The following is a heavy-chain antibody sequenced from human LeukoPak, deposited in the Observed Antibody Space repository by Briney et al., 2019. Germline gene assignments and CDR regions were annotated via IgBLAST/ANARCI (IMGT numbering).Heavy chain of an antibody. V-gene: IGHV3-66*04. CDR3: VRHGTYVKIVSFFWVNTPMVES. CDR2: LYSGGWT. Sequence: GGSLRHSRLTSGFTASCSYMSWVRRAPGKGLEGVSILYSGGWTYYADSVKGRFTISRHLSKNTLYLVLKSLRVEETGVYYCVRHGTYVKIVSFFWVNTPMVESWGERVLGTASS. D-gene: IGHD5-18*01. CDR1: GFTASCSY. J-gene: IGHJ4*02.